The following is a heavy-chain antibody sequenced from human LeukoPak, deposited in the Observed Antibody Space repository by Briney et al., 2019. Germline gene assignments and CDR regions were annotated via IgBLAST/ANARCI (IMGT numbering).Heavy chain of an antibody. Sequence: PGGSLRLSCAASAFTFRSYAMSWVRQAGGKGLEWVSAISGSGGSTYYADSVKGRSTISRDNSKNTLFLQMNSLRAEDTAVYYCAKGEGITGTATPDYWGQGTLLTVSS. D-gene: IGHD1-20*01. V-gene: IGHV3-23*01. CDR3: AKGEGITGTATPDY. CDR2: ISGSGGST. J-gene: IGHJ4*02. CDR1: AFTFRSYA.